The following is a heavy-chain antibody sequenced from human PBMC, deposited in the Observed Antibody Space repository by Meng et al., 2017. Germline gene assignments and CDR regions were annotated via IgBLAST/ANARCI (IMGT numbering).Heavy chain of an antibody. Sequence: GGSLRLSCAASGFTFSGSAMHWVRQASGKGLEWVGRIRSKANSYATAYAASVKGRFTISRDDSKNTAHLQMNSLKTEDTAVYYCTRHWTMVRGVIRGGYYYYGMDVWGQGTTVTVSS. CDR2: IRSKANSYAT. CDR1: GFTFSGSA. D-gene: IGHD3-10*01. J-gene: IGHJ6*02. CDR3: TRHWTMVRGVIRGGYYYYGMDV. V-gene: IGHV3-73*01.